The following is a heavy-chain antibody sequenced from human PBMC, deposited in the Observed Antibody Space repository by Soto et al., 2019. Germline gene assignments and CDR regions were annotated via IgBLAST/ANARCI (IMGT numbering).Heavy chain of an antibody. CDR2: IWYDGSNK. V-gene: IGHV3-33*01. CDR1: GFTFSSYG. Sequence: QVQLVESGGGVVQPGRSLRLSCAASGFTFSSYGMHWVRQAPGKGLEWVAVIWYDGSNKYYADSVKGRFTISRDNSKNTLYLQRTSLRAEDTAVYYCARDRDPTGYYDSSGYCDYWGQGTLVTVSS. CDR3: ARDRDPTGYYDSSGYCDY. D-gene: IGHD3-22*01. J-gene: IGHJ4*02.